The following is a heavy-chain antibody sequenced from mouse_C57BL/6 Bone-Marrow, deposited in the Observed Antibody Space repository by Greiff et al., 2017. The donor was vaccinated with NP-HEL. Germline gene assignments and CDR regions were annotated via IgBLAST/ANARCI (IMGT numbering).Heavy chain of an antibody. CDR2: IDPSDSYT. Sequence: QVQLQQPGAELVRPGTSVKLSCKASGYTFTSYWMHWVKQRPGQGLEWIGVIDPSDSYTNYNQKFKGKATLTVDTSSSTAYMQLSSLTSEDPAVYYCARWDDYGVDYWGQGTTLTVSS. J-gene: IGHJ2*01. V-gene: IGHV1-59*01. CDR3: ARWDDYGVDY. CDR1: GYTFTSYW. D-gene: IGHD2-4*01.